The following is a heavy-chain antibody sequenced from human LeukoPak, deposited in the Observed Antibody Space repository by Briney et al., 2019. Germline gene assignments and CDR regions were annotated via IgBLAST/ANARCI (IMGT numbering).Heavy chain of an antibody. CDR1: GYTFTSYG. CDR3: ARGGLEEGWYVDILNWFDP. J-gene: IGHJ5*02. D-gene: IGHD5-12*01. Sequence: SVKVSCKASGYTFTSYGISWVRQAPGQGLEWMGWISAYNGNTNYAQKLQGRVTMTTDTSTSTAYMELRSLRSDDTAVYYCARGGLEEGWYVDILNWFDPWGQGTLVTVSS. CDR2: ISAYNGNT. V-gene: IGHV1-18*01.